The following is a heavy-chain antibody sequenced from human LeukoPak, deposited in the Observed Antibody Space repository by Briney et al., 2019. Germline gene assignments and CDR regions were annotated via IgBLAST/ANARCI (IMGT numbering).Heavy chain of an antibody. CDR2: IKEDGSER. D-gene: IGHD3-22*01. Sequence: GGSLRLSCADSGFTFSNYWMSWVRQAPGKGLEWVANIKEDGSERYYVDSVKGRFTISRDNAKNSLYLQMNSLRVEDTAVYYCARFVGSSGYYLDYWGQGTLVTVSS. CDR1: GFTFSNYW. CDR3: ARFVGSSGYYLDY. V-gene: IGHV3-7*01. J-gene: IGHJ4*02.